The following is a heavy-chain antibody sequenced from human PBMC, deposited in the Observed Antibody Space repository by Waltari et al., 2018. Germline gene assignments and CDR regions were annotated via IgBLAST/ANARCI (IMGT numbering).Heavy chain of an antibody. Sequence: QVQLVQSGAEVKKPGSSVKVSCKASGGTFSSYAISWVRQAPGQGLEWMGGIIPIFGTANYAQKCQGRVTITTDESTSTAYMELSSLISEDTAVYYCARVWYYYDSSGYYSSYYFDYWGQGTLVTVSS. V-gene: IGHV1-69*05. J-gene: IGHJ4*02. D-gene: IGHD3-22*01. CDR3: ARVWYYYDSSGYYSSYYFDY. CDR2: IIPIFGTA. CDR1: GGTFSSYA.